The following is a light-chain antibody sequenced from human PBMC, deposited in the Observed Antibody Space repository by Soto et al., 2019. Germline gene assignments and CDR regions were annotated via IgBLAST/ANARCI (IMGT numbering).Light chain of an antibody. Sequence: IVLTQSPATLSLSPGERATLSCRASQSVRIYLNWYQQKSGQAPRLLIYDASHRAPGTPTRFSGSGSGTDFTLTISTLEPEDSAVYYCQQRTDWLWTFGQGTKVEIK. J-gene: IGKJ1*01. CDR2: DAS. V-gene: IGKV3-11*01. CDR3: QQRTDWLWT. CDR1: QSVRIY.